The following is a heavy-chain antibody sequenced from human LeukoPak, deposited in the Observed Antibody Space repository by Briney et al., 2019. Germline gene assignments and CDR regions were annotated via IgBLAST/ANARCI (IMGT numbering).Heavy chain of an antibody. J-gene: IGHJ3*02. CDR2: ISSSSSYI. V-gene: IGHV3-21*01. CDR3: ASEGIEGDAFDI. D-gene: IGHD2-21*01. Sequence: GGSLRLSCAASGFTFSSYGMHWVRQAPGKGLEWVSSISSSSSYIYYADSVKGRFTISRDNAKNSLYLQMNSLRAEDTAVYYCASEGIEGDAFDIWGQGTMVTVSS. CDR1: GFTFSSYG.